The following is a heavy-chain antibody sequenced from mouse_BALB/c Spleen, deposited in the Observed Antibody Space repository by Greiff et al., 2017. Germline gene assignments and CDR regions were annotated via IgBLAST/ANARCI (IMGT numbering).Heavy chain of an antibody. CDR1: GYTFTEYT. Sequence: VQLQQSGAELVKPGASVKLSCKASGYTFTEYTIHWVKQRSGQGLEWIGWFYPGSGSIKYNEKFKGKATLTTDKSSSTAYMQLSRMTSEDSAVYFCARSGDYGSSHYAMDYWGQGTSVTVSS. CDR2: FYPGSGSI. D-gene: IGHD1-1*01. V-gene: IGHV1-62-2*01. J-gene: IGHJ4*01. CDR3: ARSGDYGSSHYAMDY.